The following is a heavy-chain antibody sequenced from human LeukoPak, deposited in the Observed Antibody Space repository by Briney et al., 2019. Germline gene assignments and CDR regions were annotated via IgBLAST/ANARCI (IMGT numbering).Heavy chain of an antibody. J-gene: IGHJ4*02. CDR3: ARDFWGAYRVYFFDY. CDR1: GFTFSNYW. V-gene: IGHV3-7*01. Sequence: QPGGSLRLSCAASGFTFSNYWMSWVRRAPGKGLEWVANIKQDGSETYYVDSVRGRFTISRDNAKKSLYLQMNSLRAEDTAVYYCARDFWGAYRVYFFDYWGQGTLVTVSS. D-gene: IGHD3-3*01. CDR2: IKQDGSET.